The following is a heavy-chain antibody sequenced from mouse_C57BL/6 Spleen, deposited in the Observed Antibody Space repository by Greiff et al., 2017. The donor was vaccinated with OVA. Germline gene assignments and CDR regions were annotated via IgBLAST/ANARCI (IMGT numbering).Heavy chain of an antibody. J-gene: IGHJ4*01. V-gene: IGHV1-82*01. CDR2: IYPGDGDT. Sequence: QVQLQQSGPELVKPGASVKISSKASGYAFSSSWMNWVKQRPGKGLEWIGRIYPGDGDTNYNGKFKGKATLTADKSSSTAYMQLSSLTSEDSAVYFCAGGYAMDYWGQGTSVTVSS. CDR1: GYAFSSSW. CDR3: AGGYAMDY.